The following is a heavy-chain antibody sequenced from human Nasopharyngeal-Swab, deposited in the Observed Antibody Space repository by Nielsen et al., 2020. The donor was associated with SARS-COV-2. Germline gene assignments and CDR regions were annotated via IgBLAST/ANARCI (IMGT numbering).Heavy chain of an antibody. D-gene: IGHD3-9*01. CDR2: INEHGSYT. J-gene: IGHJ4*02. CDR3: ANDMTGREAK. V-gene: IGHV3-74*01. CDR1: GFTFSRYW. Sequence: GGPLRLSFAASGFTFSRYWLHWFPQPPGKGLVWFTRINEHGSYTSHADSVKCRFTISRDNAKNPLYLQMNGLRVEDTAVYQCANDMTGREAKWSQGTLVTVSS.